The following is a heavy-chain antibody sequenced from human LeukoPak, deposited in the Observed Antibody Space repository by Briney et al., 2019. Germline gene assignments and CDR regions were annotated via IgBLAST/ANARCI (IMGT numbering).Heavy chain of an antibody. D-gene: IGHD3-22*01. CDR3: AKSGRSGYYLDEFDY. CDR1: GFTFSSSG. V-gene: IGHV3-30*02. J-gene: IGHJ4*02. CDR2: LRYDGSNK. Sequence: GGSLRLSCAASGFTFSSSGMHWVRQPPGKGLEWVTFLRYDGSNKYYADSVKGRFTISRDNSKNTLYLQMNSLRAEDTAVYYCAKSGRSGYYLDEFDYWGQGTLVTVSS.